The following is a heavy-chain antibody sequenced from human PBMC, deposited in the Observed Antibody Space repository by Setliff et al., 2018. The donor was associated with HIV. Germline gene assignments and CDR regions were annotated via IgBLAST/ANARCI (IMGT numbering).Heavy chain of an antibody. J-gene: IGHJ4*02. V-gene: IGHV4-31*03. D-gene: IGHD3-16*01. CDR2: IYYSGGT. Sequence: PSETLSLTCTVSGGSISSGGYYWSWIRQHPGKGLEWIGYIYYSGGTYYNPSLKSRVTISVDTSKNQFSLKLSSVTAADTAVYYCARGFGLMILYYFDYWGQGTLVTVSS. CDR1: GGSISSGGYY. CDR3: ARGFGLMILYYFDY.